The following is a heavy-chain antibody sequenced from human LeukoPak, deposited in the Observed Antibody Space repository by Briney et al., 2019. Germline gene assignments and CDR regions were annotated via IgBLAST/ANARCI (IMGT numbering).Heavy chain of an antibody. CDR3: AGVRARGLSKT. CDR2: ISGSGGST. J-gene: IGHJ5*02. CDR1: GFTFSTYA. Sequence: GGSLRLSCAASGFTFSTYAMTWVRQAPGKGLEWVSAISGSGGSTYYADSVKGRFTISRDNSKNTLYLQMNSLRAEDTAVYYCAGVRARGLSKTWGQGTLVTVSS. D-gene: IGHD3-16*02. V-gene: IGHV3-23*01.